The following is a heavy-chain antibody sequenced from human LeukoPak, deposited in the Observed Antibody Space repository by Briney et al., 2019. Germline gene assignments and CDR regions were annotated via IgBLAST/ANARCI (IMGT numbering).Heavy chain of an antibody. Sequence: SETLSLTCTVSGGSISSYYWSWIRQPPGKGLEWIGYIYTSGSTTYNPSLKSRVNISVDTSKNQFSLKLSSVTAADTAVYYCARLAVVYAFDIWGQGTMVTVSS. CDR3: ARLAVVYAFDI. J-gene: IGHJ3*02. CDR2: IYTSGST. CDR1: GGSISSYY. D-gene: IGHD5-18*01. V-gene: IGHV4-4*09.